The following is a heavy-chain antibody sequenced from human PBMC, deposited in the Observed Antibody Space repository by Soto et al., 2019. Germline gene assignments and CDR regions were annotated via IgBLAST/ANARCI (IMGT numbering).Heavy chain of an antibody. D-gene: IGHD2-2*01. J-gene: IGHJ4*02. CDR1: GFTFSSYS. CDR2: ISSSSSYI. CDR3: ARDGDIVVVPAAIPDYFDY. V-gene: IGHV3-21*01. Sequence: EVQLVESGGGLVKPGGSLRLSCAASGFTFSSYSMNWVRQAPGKGLEWVSSISSSSSYIYYADSVKGRFTISRDNAKNSLYLQMNRLRAEDTAVYYCARDGDIVVVPAAIPDYFDYWGQGTLVTVSS.